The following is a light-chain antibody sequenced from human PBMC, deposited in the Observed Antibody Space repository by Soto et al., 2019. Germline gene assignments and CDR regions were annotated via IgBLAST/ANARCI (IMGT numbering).Light chain of an antibody. CDR2: DNN. J-gene: IGLJ2*01. Sequence: QSVLTQPPSVSAAPGRKVTISCSGSSSNIENNYVSWYQQLPGTAPKLLIYDNNKRPSGIPDRFSGSKSGTSATLGITGPQTGYEADYYCGTWDSSLSAGVFGGGTKLTVL. CDR1: SSNIENNY. V-gene: IGLV1-51*01. CDR3: GTWDSSLSAGV.